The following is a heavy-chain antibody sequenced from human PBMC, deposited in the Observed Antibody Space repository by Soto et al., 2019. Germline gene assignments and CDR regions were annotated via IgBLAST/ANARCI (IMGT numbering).Heavy chain of an antibody. CDR2: IGTAGDT. CDR1: GFTFSSYD. V-gene: IGHV3-13*01. D-gene: IGHD3-3*01. J-gene: IGHJ3*02. CDR3: ARAVYYDFWSGYSSAFDI. Sequence: TGGSLRLSCAASGFTFSSYDMHWVRQATGKGLEWVSAIGTAGDTYYPGSVKGRFTISRENAKNSLYLQMNSLRAGDTAVYYCARAVYYDFWSGYSSAFDIWGQGTMVTVS.